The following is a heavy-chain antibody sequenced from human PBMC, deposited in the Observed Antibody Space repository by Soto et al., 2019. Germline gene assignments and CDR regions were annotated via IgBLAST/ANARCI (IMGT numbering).Heavy chain of an antibody. CDR2: IYFSGST. J-gene: IGHJ4*02. Sequence: SETLSLTCSVSGVSISNTSYYWGWIRQPPGKGLEWVGTIYFSGSTFYNPSLKSRVTISIDTSKNQFSLGLSSVTAADTAVYYCARHGSYWGQGTLVTVSS. CDR3: ARHGSY. CDR1: GVSISNTSYY. V-gene: IGHV4-39*01.